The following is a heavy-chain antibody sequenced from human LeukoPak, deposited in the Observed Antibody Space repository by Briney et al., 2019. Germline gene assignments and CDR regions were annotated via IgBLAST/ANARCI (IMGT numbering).Heavy chain of an antibody. J-gene: IGHJ4*02. CDR3: ARDFFHSSDSRPFDY. CDR1: GFTFGAYT. CDR2: IFSRSESI. V-gene: IGHV3-21*01. Sequence: SGGSLRLSCAASGFTFGAYTINWVRQAPGKGLEWVSCIFSRSESILYADSVKGRFTISRDNAQNSLYLQMDSLRVEDTAVYCCARDFFHSSDSRPFDYWGQGTLVTVSS. D-gene: IGHD3-22*01.